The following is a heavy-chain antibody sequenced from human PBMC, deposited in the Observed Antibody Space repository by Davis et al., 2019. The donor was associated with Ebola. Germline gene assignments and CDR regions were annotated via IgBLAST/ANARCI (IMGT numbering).Heavy chain of an antibody. CDR3: ARPAESGSIVAAGTFDY. Sequence: PVKVSCKASGGTFSTYAINWVRQAPGQGLEWMGGIIPIFGTANYAQKFQGRVTITADESTSTAYMELSSLRSEDTAVYYCARPAESGSIVAAGTFDYWGQGTLVTVSS. J-gene: IGHJ4*02. CDR2: IIPIFGTA. CDR1: GGTFSTYA. V-gene: IGHV1-69*13. D-gene: IGHD6-13*01.